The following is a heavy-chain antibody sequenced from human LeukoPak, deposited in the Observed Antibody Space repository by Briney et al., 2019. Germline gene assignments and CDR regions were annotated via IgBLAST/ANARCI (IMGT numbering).Heavy chain of an antibody. CDR3: ARGGWSATTASYYLDF. CDR2: INAGNGNT. D-gene: IGHD2-21*02. Sequence: ASVKVSCRASGYIFTDYAILWVRQAPGQRLEWLGWINAGNGNTKYSQNFQGRVTLTRDTSATTASMEMNSLRSEDTALYYCARGGWSATTASYYLDFWGLGTLVTVSS. J-gene: IGHJ4*02. CDR1: GYIFTDYA. V-gene: IGHV1-3*01.